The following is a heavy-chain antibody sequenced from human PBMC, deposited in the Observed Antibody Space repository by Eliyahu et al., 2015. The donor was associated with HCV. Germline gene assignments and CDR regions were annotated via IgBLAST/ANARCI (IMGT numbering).Heavy chain of an antibody. J-gene: IGHJ5*02. CDR2: IHYSGST. V-gene: IGHV4-59*01. D-gene: IGHD6-19*01. Sequence: QVQLQESGPGLVKPSETLSLTCTVSGGSITTYYWXWIRQPPGKGLEWIGYIHYSGSTNYNPXLKSRVTISIDTSKNQFSLNLTSVTAADTAVYYCASGGGGIAVAGTGGWFDPWGQGTLVTVSS. CDR1: GGSITTYY. CDR3: ASGGGGIAVAGTGGWFDP.